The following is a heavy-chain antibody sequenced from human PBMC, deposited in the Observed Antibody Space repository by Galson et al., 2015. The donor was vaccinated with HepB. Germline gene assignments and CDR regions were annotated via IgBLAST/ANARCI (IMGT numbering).Heavy chain of an antibody. Sequence: SETLSLTCTVSGGSISSYYWSWIRQPPGKGLEWIGRIYTSGSTNYNPSLKSRVTMSVDTSKNQFSLKLSSVTAADTAVYYCARSVPPAYTYYFDYWGQGTLVTVSS. CDR2: IYTSGST. CDR3: ARSVPPAYTYYFDY. CDR1: GGSISSYY. V-gene: IGHV4-4*07. D-gene: IGHD1-1*01. J-gene: IGHJ4*02.